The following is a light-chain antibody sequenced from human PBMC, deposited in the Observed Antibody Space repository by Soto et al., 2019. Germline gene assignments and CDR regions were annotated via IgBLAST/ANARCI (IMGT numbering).Light chain of an antibody. CDR3: QQSYSTPRT. V-gene: IGKV1-39*01. CDR1: QTISNS. Sequence: DIQMTQSPSSLSASVGDRVTITCRASQTISNSLNWYQQKPGKAPELLIYAASTLQIGVPSRFSGSGSGTDFTLTIISLLPEDFATYYCQQSYSTPRTFGQGTKLEIK. CDR2: AAS. J-gene: IGKJ2*01.